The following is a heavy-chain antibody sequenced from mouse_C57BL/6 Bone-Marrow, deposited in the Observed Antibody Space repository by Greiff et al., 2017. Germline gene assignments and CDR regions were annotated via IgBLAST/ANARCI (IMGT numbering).Heavy chain of an antibody. Sequence: QVQLQQSGPELVKPGASVKISCKASGYAFSSSWMNWVKQRPGKGLEWIGRIYPGDGDTNYNGKFKGKATLTADKSSSTAYMQLSSLTSEDSAVYFCARSGPCWYFDDWGTGTTVTVSS. CDR2: IYPGDGDT. CDR1: GYAFSSSW. J-gene: IGHJ1*03. D-gene: IGHD3-1*01. CDR3: ARSGPCWYFDD. V-gene: IGHV1-82*01.